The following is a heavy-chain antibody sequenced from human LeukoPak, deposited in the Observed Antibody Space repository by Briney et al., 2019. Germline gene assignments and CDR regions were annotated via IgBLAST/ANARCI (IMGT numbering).Heavy chain of an antibody. CDR3: ARDRGSSFNSDY. CDR2: INPNSGGT. V-gene: IGHV1-2*02. D-gene: IGHD6-13*01. CDR1: GGTFSSYA. J-gene: IGHJ4*02. Sequence: ASVKVSCKASGGTFSSYAISWVRQAPGQGLEWMGWINPNSGGTNYAQKFQGRVTMTRDTSISTAYMELSRLRSDDTAVYYCARDRGSSFNSDYWGQGTLVTVSS.